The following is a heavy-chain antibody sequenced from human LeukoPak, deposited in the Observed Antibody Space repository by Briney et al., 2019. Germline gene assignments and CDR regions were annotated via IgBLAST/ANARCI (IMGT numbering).Heavy chain of an antibody. CDR3: ARDNKDGASHYDFWSGSEGDAFDI. CDR1: GYTFTGYY. V-gene: IGHV1-2*02. CDR2: INPDSGGT. J-gene: IGHJ3*02. Sequence: GASVKVSCKASGYTFTGYYMHWVRQAPGHGLEWMGWINPDSGGTNYAQKFQGRVTMTRDTSISTAYMELSRLRSDDTAVYYCARDNKDGASHYDFWSGSEGDAFDIWGQGTMVTVSS. D-gene: IGHD3-3*01.